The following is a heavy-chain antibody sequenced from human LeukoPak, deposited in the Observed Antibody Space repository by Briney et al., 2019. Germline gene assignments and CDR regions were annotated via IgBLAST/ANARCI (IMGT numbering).Heavy chain of an antibody. V-gene: IGHV3-23*01. Sequence: PGGSLRLSCAASGFTFSSYAMSWVRQAPGKGLEWVSAISGSGGSTYYADSVMGRFTISRDNSKNTLYLQMNSLRAEDTAVYYCAKDPGQWLVQGYFDYWGQGTLVTVSS. D-gene: IGHD6-19*01. CDR3: AKDPGQWLVQGYFDY. J-gene: IGHJ4*02. CDR2: ISGSGGST. CDR1: GFTFSSYA.